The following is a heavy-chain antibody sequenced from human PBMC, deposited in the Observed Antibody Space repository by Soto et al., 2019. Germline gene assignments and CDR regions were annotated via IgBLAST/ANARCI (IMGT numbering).Heavy chain of an antibody. CDR2: ISSSSSTI. V-gene: IGHV3-48*01. J-gene: IGHJ5*02. CDR1: GFTFSSYA. Sequence: GGSLRLSCAASGFTFSSYAMSWVHQAPGKGLEWVSYISSSSSTIYYADSVKGRFTISRDNAKNSLYLQMNSLRAEDTAVYYCARSVGVNWFDPWGQGTLVTVSS. CDR3: ARSVGVNWFDP.